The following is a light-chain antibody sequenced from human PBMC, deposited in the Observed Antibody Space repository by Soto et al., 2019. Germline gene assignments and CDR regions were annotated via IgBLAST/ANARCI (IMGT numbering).Light chain of an antibody. CDR3: QQYNTWPYT. V-gene: IGKV3-20*01. CDR2: GAS. CDR1: QSVSSSY. Sequence: EIVLTQSPGTLSLSPRERATLSCRASQSVSSSYLAWYQQKPGQAPRLLIYGASGRATGIPHRFSGSGSGTDFTLTISRLEPEDFAVYYCQQYNTWPYTFGLGTKLEIK. J-gene: IGKJ2*01.